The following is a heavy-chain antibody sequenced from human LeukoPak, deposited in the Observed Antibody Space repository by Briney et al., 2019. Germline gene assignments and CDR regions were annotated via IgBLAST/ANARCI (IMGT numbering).Heavy chain of an antibody. J-gene: IGHJ6*03. V-gene: IGHV3-23*01. CDR3: ARGSGSYPPNYYYYYMDV. CDR2: ISGSGGTT. Sequence: GGSLRLSCTTSGFTFGDYAMSWVRQAPGKGLEWVSSISGSGGTTDYADSVKGRFTISRDNSKNTLYLQMNYLRAEDTAVYYCARGSGSYPPNYYYYYMDVWGKGTMVTVSS. D-gene: IGHD3-10*01. CDR1: GFTFGDYA.